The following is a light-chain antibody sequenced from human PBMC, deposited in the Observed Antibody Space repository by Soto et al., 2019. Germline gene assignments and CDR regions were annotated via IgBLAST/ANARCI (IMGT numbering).Light chain of an antibody. CDR3: QQYYSYPYT. V-gene: IGKV1-8*01. J-gene: IGKJ2*01. CDR2: AAS. Sequence: AIRMTQSPSSLSASTGDRVTIPCRASQGISSYLAWYQQKPGKAPKLPIYAASTLQSGVPSRFSGSGSGTDFTLTISCLQSEDFATYYCQQYYSYPYTFGQGTKVDIK. CDR1: QGISSY.